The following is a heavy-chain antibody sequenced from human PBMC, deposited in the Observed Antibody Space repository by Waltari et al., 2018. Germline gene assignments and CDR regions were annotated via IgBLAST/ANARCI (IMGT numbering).Heavy chain of an antibody. V-gene: IGHV3-23*01. J-gene: IGHJ4*02. CDR2: VSGSGQTT. D-gene: IGHD3-22*01. CDR1: GFALAGFG. CDR3: VREGYSYDTGYYSGGYFDY. Sequence: EVQLLDSGGDLVQPGGPLRFSCAASGFALAGFGMSWVRWAPGKGLGWVSGVSGSGQTTYYADSVKGRFTISRDNAKNIVYLQMSSLRAEDTAAYFCVREGYSYDTGYYSGGYFDYWGQGTLVTVSS.